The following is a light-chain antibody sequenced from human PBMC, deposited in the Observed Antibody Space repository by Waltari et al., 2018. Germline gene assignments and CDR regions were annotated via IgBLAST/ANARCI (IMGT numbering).Light chain of an antibody. CDR2: KDS. CDR3: QSADSSGTYVV. CDR1: ALPKQY. J-gene: IGLJ2*01. Sequence: SYELTQPPSVSVSPGQTARITCSGDALPKQYAYWYQQKPGQAPVLVLYKDSERPSGLPERFSGSSSGTTVTLTISGVQAEDEADYDCQSADSSGTYVVFGGGTKLTVL. V-gene: IGLV3-25*03.